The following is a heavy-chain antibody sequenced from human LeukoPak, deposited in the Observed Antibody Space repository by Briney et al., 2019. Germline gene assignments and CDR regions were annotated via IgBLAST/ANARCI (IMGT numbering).Heavy chain of an antibody. J-gene: IGHJ4*02. Sequence: AASVKVSCKASGYTFTSYYMHWVRQAPGQGLEWMGIINPSGGSTSYAQKFQGRVTMTRDMSTSTVYMELSSLRSEDTAVYYCARDGGGYDGRGYFDYWGQGTLVTVSS. CDR1: GYTFTSYY. CDR3: ARDGGGYDGRGYFDY. V-gene: IGHV1-46*01. D-gene: IGHD5-12*01. CDR2: INPSGGST.